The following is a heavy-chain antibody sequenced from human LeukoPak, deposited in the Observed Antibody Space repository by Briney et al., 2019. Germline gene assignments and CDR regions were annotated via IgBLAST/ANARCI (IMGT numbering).Heavy chain of an antibody. J-gene: IGHJ4*02. CDR2: IYHSGST. V-gene: IGHV4-38-2*01. CDR1: GYSISSGYY. Sequence: SETLSLTCAVSGYSISSGYYWGWIRQPPGKGLEWIGSIYHSGSTYYNPSLKSRVTISVDTSKNQFSLKLSSVTAADTAVYYCARSITRTLFDYWGQGTLVTVSS. D-gene: IGHD1-20*01. CDR3: ARSITRTLFDY.